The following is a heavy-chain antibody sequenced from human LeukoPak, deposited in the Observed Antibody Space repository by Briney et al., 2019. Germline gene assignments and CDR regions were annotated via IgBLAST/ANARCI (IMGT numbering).Heavy chain of an antibody. CDR1: GGSFSGYY. Sequence: PSETLSLTCAVYGGSFSGYYWSWIRQPPGKGLEWIGEINHSGSTNYNPSLKSRVTISVDTSKNQSSLKLSSVTAADTAVYYCAKTSAVYSSSSEYFQHWGQGTLVTVSS. J-gene: IGHJ1*01. V-gene: IGHV4-34*01. CDR2: INHSGST. D-gene: IGHD6-6*01. CDR3: AKTSAVYSSSSEYFQH.